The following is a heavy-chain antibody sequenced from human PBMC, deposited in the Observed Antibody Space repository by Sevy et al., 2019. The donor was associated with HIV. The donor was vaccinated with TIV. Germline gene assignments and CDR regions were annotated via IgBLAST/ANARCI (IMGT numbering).Heavy chain of an antibody. CDR2: ISSSGSTI. J-gene: IGHJ3*02. CDR1: GFTFSDYY. Sequence: GGSLRLSCAASGFTFSDYYMSWIRQAPGKGLEWVSYISSSGSTIYYADSVKGRFTISRDNAKNSLYLQMNSLRAEDTGVYYCAREGGLVEATRFDAFDIWGQGTMVTVS. CDR3: AREGGLVEATRFDAFDI. V-gene: IGHV3-11*01. D-gene: IGHD1-26*01.